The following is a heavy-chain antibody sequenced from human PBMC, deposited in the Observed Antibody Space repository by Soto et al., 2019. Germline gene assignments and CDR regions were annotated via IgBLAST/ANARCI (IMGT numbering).Heavy chain of an antibody. D-gene: IGHD5-12*01. J-gene: IGHJ6*02. V-gene: IGHV2-26*01. CDR3: ARIPVTSWLRLSGHYYGMDV. CDR1: GFSLSNARMG. CDR2: IFSNDEK. Sequence: QVTLKESGPVLVKPTETLTLTCTVSGFSLSNARMGVSWIRQPPGKALEWLAHIFSNDEKSYSTSLKSRLTISKDTSKSQVVLTMTNMDPVDTATYYCARIPVTSWLRLSGHYYGMDVWGQGTTVTVSS.